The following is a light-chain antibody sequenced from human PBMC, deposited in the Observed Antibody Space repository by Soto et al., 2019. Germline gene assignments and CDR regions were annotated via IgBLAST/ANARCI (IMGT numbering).Light chain of an antibody. CDR3: QQRSNWPT. CDR1: QSLSSY. Sequence: EILMTQSPATLSLSPGDRATLSCRASQSLSSYLAWYQQKPGKAPRLLIYDASNRATGIPARLSGSGSGTDFTLTIRSLEPEDFAVYYCQQRSNWPTFGGGTKVDIK. J-gene: IGKJ4*01. V-gene: IGKV3-11*01. CDR2: DAS.